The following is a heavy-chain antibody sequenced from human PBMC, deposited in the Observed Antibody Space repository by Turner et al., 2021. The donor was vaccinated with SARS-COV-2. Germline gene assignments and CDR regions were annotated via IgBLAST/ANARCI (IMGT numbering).Heavy chain of an antibody. D-gene: IGHD3-22*01. CDR2: INPNSGDT. CDR1: GYSFTGYY. V-gene: IGHV1-2*02. CDR3: ARGTYYYDISAYRNDAFDI. J-gene: IGHJ3*02. Sequence: QVHLVQSGAEVQKPGASVKVSCKASGYSFTGYYMHWVRQAPGQGLEWMGWINPNSGDTNYAQKFKGRDTITRDTSISTAYMELSRLRSDDTAVYYCARGTYYYDISAYRNDAFDIWGQGTMVTVSS.